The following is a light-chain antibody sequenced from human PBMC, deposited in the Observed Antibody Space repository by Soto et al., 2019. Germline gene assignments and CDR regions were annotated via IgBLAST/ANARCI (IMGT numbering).Light chain of an antibody. V-gene: IGLV2-23*02. CDR3: CSYAGSSTFLYV. CDR2: EAS. Sequence: QSALTQPASVSGSPGQSITISCTGTSSDVGSYNLVSWYQQHPGKAPKLMIYEASKRPSGVSNRFSGSKSGNTASLTISGLQAEDEADYYCCSYAGSSTFLYVFGTGTKVTVL. CDR1: SSDVGSYNL. J-gene: IGLJ1*01.